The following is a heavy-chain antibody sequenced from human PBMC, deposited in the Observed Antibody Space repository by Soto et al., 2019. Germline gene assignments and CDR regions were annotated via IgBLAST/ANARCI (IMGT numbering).Heavy chain of an antibody. J-gene: IGHJ4*02. Sequence: SDTLSLTCTVSGGSISSGGYYWSWIRQHPGKGLEWIGYIYYSGSTYYNPSLKSRVTISVDTSKNQFSLKLSSVTAADTAVYYCARDYLRLFDYWGQGTLVTVSS. CDR3: ARDYLRLFDY. V-gene: IGHV4-31*03. CDR2: IYYSGST. D-gene: IGHD6-25*01. CDR1: GGSISSGGYY.